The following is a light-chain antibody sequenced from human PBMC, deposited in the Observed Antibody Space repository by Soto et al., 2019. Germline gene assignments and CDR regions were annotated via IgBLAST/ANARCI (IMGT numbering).Light chain of an antibody. Sequence: QSVLTQPPSASATPGQRVTISCSGSSSNIGRRFVYWYQHLPGTAPKLLIYSNNQRPSGVPDRFSGSKSGTSASLAISGLRSDDEADYYCSSKRSSDTLYVFGTGTKLTVL. J-gene: IGLJ1*01. CDR3: SSKRSSDTLYV. V-gene: IGLV1-47*02. CDR2: SNN. CDR1: SSNIGRRF.